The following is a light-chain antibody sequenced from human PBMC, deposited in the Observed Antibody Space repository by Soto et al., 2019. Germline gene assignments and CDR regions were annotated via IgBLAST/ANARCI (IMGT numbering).Light chain of an antibody. J-gene: IGKJ1*01. V-gene: IGKV3-20*01. CDR3: QQYGSSPWT. CDR1: QSVSRAY. CDR2: DAS. Sequence: DIVLSQSPGTLSLSPGDRATLSCRASQSVSRAYLAWYQQKPGQSPRLLIYDASSRATGIPDRFGGSGSGTDFTLIISRLEPEDFAVYYCQQYGSSPWTFGQGTEVEI.